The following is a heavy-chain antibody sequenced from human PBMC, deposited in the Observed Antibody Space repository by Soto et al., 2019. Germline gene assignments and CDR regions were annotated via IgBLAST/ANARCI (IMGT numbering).Heavy chain of an antibody. J-gene: IGHJ5*02. CDR3: ERDLPVVRGRSGLLNWFDP. D-gene: IGHD3-22*01. CDR2: VYYTGST. Sequence: ETLSLTGPVHGVSVNNGNYSWSWIRRPPGKELEWIGYVYYTGSTYSNPSLKSRLTLTIDTSKNQFSLNLTSVTAEDTAVYYCERDLPVVRGRSGLLNWFDPWGQGALVTVYS. CDR1: GVSVNNGNYS. V-gene: IGHV4-61*01.